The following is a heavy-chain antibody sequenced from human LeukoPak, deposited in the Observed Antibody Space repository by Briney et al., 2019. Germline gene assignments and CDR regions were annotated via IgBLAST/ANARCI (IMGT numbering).Heavy chain of an antibody. D-gene: IGHD3-3*01. CDR1: VGSISSYY. J-gene: IGHJ4*02. CDR3: ARDYLKDFWSAVGY. V-gene: IGHV4-59*01. Sequence: PSETLSLTCTVSVGSISSYYWSWTRQPPGKGLEWIGYIYYSGSTNYNPSLKSRVTISVDTSKNQFSLKLSSVTAADTAVYYCARDYLKDFWSAVGYWGQGTLVTVSS. CDR2: IYYSGST.